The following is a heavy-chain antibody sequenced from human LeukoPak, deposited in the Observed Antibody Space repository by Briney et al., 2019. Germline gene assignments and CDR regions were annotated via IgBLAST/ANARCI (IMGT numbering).Heavy chain of an antibody. CDR1: GYTVTSYG. D-gene: IGHD3-22*01. V-gene: IGHV7-4-1*02. Sequence: GASVKVSCKASGYTVTSYGMNWVRQAPGQGLEWMGWINTNTGNPTYAQGFTGRFVFSLDTSVSTAYLQISSLKAEDTVVYYCARYYYYDSSGYYAFDYWGQGTLVTVSS. CDR2: INTNTGNP. J-gene: IGHJ4*02. CDR3: ARYYYYDSSGYYAFDY.